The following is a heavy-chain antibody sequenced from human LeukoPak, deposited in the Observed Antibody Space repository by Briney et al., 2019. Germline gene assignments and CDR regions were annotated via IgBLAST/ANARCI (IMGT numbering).Heavy chain of an antibody. CDR1: ALTFDDYG. Sequence: PGGSLRLTCAASALTFDDYGMSWVRQAPGKGLEWVSGINWNGGSTGYADSVKGRFTISRDNAKNSLYLQMNSLRAEDTALYYCARANDILTGPIGQSGSDYWGQGTLVTVSS. V-gene: IGHV3-20*04. D-gene: IGHD3-9*01. CDR3: ARANDILTGPIGQSGSDY. CDR2: INWNGGST. J-gene: IGHJ4*02.